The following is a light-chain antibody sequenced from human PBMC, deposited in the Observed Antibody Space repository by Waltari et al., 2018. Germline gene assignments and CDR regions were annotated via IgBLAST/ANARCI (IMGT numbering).Light chain of an antibody. Sequence: SSDLTQDPSVSVALGQTVRITCQGDTLRRYYANWYQQRPGQAPVLVLYGPGNRPSGIPDRFSGSTSGNTASLTITGAQAEDEADYYCHSRETFSTRLFGGGTRLTV. V-gene: IGLV3-19*01. J-gene: IGLJ2*01. CDR1: TLRRYY. CDR2: GPG. CDR3: HSRETFSTRL.